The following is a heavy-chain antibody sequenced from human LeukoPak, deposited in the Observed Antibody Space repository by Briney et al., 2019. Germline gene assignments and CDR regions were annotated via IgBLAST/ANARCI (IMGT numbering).Heavy chain of an antibody. V-gene: IGHV4-39*01. CDR1: GGSISSGDYY. Sequence: SETLSLTCTVSGGSISSGDYYWSWIRQPPGKGLEWIGSISYSGSTYYNPSLKSRVTISVDTSKNQFSLKLSSVTAADTAVYYCARPGYYYDSSGYYYRDYWGQGTLVTVSS. CDR3: ARPGYYYDSSGYYYRDY. CDR2: ISYSGST. D-gene: IGHD3-22*01. J-gene: IGHJ4*02.